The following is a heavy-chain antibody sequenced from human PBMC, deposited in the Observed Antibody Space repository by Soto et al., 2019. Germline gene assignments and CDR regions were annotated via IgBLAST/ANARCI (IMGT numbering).Heavy chain of an antibody. CDR3: ARGPYYYGSGSYDWFDP. J-gene: IGHJ5*02. CDR1: GFTFSSYS. Sequence: GGSLRLSCAASGFTFSSYSMNWVRQAPGKGLEWVSSISSSSSYIYYADSVKGRFTISRDNAKNSLYLQMNSLRAEDTAVYYCARGPYYYGSGSYDWFDPWGQGTLVTVSS. V-gene: IGHV3-21*01. D-gene: IGHD3-10*01. CDR2: ISSSSSYI.